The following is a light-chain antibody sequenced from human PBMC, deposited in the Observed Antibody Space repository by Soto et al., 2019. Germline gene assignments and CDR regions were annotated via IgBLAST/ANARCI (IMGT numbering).Light chain of an antibody. V-gene: IGKV3-20*01. J-gene: IGKJ3*01. CDR3: RHYVSSVLT. Sequence: EIVLTQSPGTLSLSPGEGASLSCRASQSLISSYIAWYQQKPGQAPRLLIFGASSRATGIPDRFSGSGSGTDFSLTISRLELEVFEVFYCRHYVSSVLTFGPGTKGDIK. CDR1: QSLISSY. CDR2: GAS.